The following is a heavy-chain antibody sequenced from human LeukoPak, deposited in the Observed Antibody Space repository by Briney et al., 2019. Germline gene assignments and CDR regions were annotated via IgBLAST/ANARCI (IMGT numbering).Heavy chain of an antibody. V-gene: IGHV1-46*01. J-gene: IGHJ6*03. Sequence: ASVKVSCKASGYTFTSYYMHWVQQAPGQGLEWMGIINPSGGSTSYAQKFQGRVTMTRDMSTSTVYMELSSLRSEDTAVYYCARDLNYYYMDVWGKGTTVTVSS. CDR2: INPSGGST. CDR1: GYTFTSYY. CDR3: ARDLNYYYMDV.